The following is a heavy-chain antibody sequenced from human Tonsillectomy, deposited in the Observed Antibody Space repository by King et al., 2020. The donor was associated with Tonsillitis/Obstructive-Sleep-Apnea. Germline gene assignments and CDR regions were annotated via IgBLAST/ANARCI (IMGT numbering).Heavy chain of an antibody. CDR2: INPSGGST. D-gene: IGHD3-3*01. CDR1: GYTFSGNY. J-gene: IGHJ5*01. CDR3: ARELGVLQMGDFWGGYFDS. V-gene: IGHV1-46*01. Sequence: QLVQSGTEVKQPGASVKISCQTSGYTFSGNYIHWVRQAPGQGLEWMGIINPSGGSTTYTQNFQGRVTVTGDTSTSTAYLELSSLTSEDTAVYYCARELGVLQMGDFWGGYFDSWGQGTLVTVSS.